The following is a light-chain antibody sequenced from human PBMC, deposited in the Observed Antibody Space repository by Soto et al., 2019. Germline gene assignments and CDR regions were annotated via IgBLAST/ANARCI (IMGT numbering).Light chain of an antibody. CDR1: QSVYTW. CDR2: GVS. CDR3: QHYNEYSRA. J-gene: IGKJ1*01. Sequence: EIQMTQSPSTLSASVGDRVTITCRASQSVYTWLDWYQQKPGKAPQLMIWGVSNLESGVPSRFSGSGSGTEFYLTISSLQPDDFAAYFCQHYNEYSRAFGQGTRVEIK. V-gene: IGKV1-5*01.